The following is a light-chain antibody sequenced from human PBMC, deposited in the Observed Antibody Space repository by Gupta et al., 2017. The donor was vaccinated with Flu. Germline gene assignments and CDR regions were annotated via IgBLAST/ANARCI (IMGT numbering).Light chain of an antibody. V-gene: IGKV1-39*01. Sequence: NQLPQSPPSLSATVGDRLTITCRANQNIYSYLNLYQQKPGKAPKLLILASNLQSGVPSRFSGSESGTDFTLPVTSLQPEDFATYYCQQGDSIPHSFGQGTKLEIK. CDR3: QQGDSIPHS. CDR2: AS. CDR1: QNIYSY. J-gene: IGKJ2*03.